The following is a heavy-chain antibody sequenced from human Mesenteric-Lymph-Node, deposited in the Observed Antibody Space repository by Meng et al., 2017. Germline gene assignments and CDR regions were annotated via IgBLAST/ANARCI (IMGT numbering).Heavy chain of an antibody. D-gene: IGHD2-2*01. V-gene: IGHV1-18*01. Sequence: QVQLGPVGAEVKKPGASGKVSCNASGYSFTSHGIIWVRQAPGQGLEWMGGIIPIFGTANYAQKLQGRVTMTTDTSTSTAYMELRSLRSDDTAVYYCARDYEYCSSTSCYESNWFDPWGQGTLVTVSS. J-gene: IGHJ5*02. CDR1: GYSFTSHG. CDR3: ARDYEYCSSTSCYESNWFDP. CDR2: IIPIFGTA.